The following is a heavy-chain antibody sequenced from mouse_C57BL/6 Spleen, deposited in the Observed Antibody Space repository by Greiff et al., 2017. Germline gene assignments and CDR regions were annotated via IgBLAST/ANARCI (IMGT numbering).Heavy chain of an antibody. J-gene: IGHJ4*01. CDR2: IDPNSGGT. CDR1: GYTFTSYW. Sequence: QVQLKQPGAELVKPGASVKLSCKASGYTFTSYWMHWVKQRPGRGLEWIGRIDPNSGGTKDNEKFKSKATLTVDKPSSTAYMQLSSLTSEDSAVYYCAKGYYGSSVYAMDYWGQGTSVTVSS. CDR3: AKGYYGSSVYAMDY. V-gene: IGHV1-72*01. D-gene: IGHD1-1*01.